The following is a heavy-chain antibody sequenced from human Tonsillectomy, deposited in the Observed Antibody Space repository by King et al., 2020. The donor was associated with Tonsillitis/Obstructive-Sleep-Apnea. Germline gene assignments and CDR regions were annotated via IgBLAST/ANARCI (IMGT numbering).Heavy chain of an antibody. CDR1: GDSITSSDC. D-gene: IGHD2-8*02. CDR3: ARVSQERYCTGGVCYSYYMDV. J-gene: IGHJ6*03. CDR2: ISHSGGT. V-gene: IGHV4-4*02. Sequence: VQLQESGPGLVKPSGTLSLTCDVSGDSITSSDCWNWVRQPPGRGLEWIGEISHSGGTNYNPSLRSRLTISVDKSKKQFSLNLSSVTAADTAVYYCARVSQERYCTGGVCYSYYMDVWGKGTTVTVSS.